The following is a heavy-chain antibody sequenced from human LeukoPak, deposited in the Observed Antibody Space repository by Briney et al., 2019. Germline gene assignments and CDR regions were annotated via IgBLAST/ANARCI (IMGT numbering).Heavy chain of an antibody. CDR1: GGSISSGDYY. CDR3: ARSYISGYYPSGYYFDY. Sequence: SETLSLTSTVSGGSISSGDYYWSWIRQPPGKGLEWIGYIYYSGSTYYNPSLKSRVTISVDTSKNQFSLKLSSVTAADTAVYYCARSYISGYYPSGYYFDYWGQGTLVTVSS. D-gene: IGHD3-22*01. V-gene: IGHV4-30-4*01. CDR2: IYYSGST. J-gene: IGHJ4*02.